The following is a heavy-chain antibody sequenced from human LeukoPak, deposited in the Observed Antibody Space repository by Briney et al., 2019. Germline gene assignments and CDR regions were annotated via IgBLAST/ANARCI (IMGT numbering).Heavy chain of an antibody. CDR3: AHIPITAMVRGVIHDY. J-gene: IGHJ4*02. Sequence: GGSLRLSCAASGFTFSSYGMHWVRQAPGKGLEWVAVISYDGGNKYYADSVKGRFTISRDNSKNTLYQQMNSLRAEDTAVYYCAHIPITAMVRGVIHDYWGQGTLVTVSS. CDR1: GFTFSSYG. D-gene: IGHD3-10*01. V-gene: IGHV3-30*03. CDR2: ISYDGGNK.